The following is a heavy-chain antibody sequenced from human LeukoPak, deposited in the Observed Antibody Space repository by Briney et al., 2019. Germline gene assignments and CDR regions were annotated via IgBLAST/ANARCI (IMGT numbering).Heavy chain of an antibody. CDR2: IPPDGGIG. CDR3: ARLFGGVTTFDY. D-gene: IGHD3-10*02. CDR1: GFTFGGYW. Sequence: GGSLRLSCAASGFTFGGYWMSWVRLGPGKGLEWVASIPPDGGIGRYVDSVKGRFTISRDNAKSSVFLQMNSLRDEDTAVYYCARLFGGVTTFDYWGRGALVTVSS. V-gene: IGHV3-7*01. J-gene: IGHJ4*02.